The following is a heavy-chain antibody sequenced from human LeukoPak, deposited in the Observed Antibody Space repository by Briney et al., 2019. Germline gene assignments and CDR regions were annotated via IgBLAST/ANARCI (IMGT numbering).Heavy chain of an antibody. CDR1: GYSISSGYF. D-gene: IGHD2-15*01. CDR2: IYHTGST. J-gene: IGHJ4*02. CDR3: ARDRAYCSSGICIFDY. Sequence: SETLSLTCTVSGYSISSGYFWGWIRQSPGKGLEWVGSIYHTGSTYEKSSLKSRVAISVDTSKNQFSLKLNSVTAADTAVYYCARDRAYCSSGICIFDYWGPGTLVTVSS. V-gene: IGHV4-38-2*02.